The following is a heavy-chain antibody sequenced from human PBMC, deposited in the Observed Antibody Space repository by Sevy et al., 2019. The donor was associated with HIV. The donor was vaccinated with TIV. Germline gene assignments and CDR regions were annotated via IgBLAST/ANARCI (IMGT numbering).Heavy chain of an antibody. CDR2: IHYKGTT. CDR1: GDSISGTDYS. Sequence: SETLSLTCTVSGDSISGTDYSWGWFRQPPGKGLEWIGNIHYKGTTYYNPSLKSRVTVSVDTSKNQFSLRLSSVSAADTAVYYCARLDPSGPRDYWGQGTLVTVSS. CDR3: ARLDPSGPRDY. V-gene: IGHV4-39*01. J-gene: IGHJ4*02. D-gene: IGHD5-12*01.